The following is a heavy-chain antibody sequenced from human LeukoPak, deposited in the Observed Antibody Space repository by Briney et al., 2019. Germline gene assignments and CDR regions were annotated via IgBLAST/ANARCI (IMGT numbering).Heavy chain of an antibody. CDR3: AREADCSGGNCYRGAFDI. D-gene: IGHD2-15*01. Sequence: GGSLRLSCAASGFTFSNYGMSWVRQAPGKGLEWVAAIWYDGSNKYYTDSVKGRFTISRDNSKNTLYLQMTSLRAEDTAVYYCAREADCSGGNCYRGAFDIWGQGTMVTVSS. J-gene: IGHJ3*02. CDR1: GFTFSNYG. V-gene: IGHV3-33*08. CDR2: IWYDGSNK.